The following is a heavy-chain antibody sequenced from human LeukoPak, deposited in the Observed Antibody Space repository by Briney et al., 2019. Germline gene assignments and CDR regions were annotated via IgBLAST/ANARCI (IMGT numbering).Heavy chain of an antibody. V-gene: IGHV1-8*03. CDR2: MNPNSGHT. D-gene: IGHD2-15*01. CDR1: GYIFTTLD. J-gene: IGHJ4*02. Sequence: ASVKVSCKASGYIFTTLDINWVRQATGQGLEWLGWMNPNSGHTGFAQKFQGRLTLTRNTSISTAYMELTSLRSEDTAVYYCARVAGSPDFWGQGTLVTVSS. CDR3: ARVAGSPDF.